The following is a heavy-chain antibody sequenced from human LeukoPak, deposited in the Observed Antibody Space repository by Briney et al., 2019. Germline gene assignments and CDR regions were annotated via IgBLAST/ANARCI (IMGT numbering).Heavy chain of an antibody. CDR3: ASRGTAMAFDY. V-gene: IGHV4-34*01. Sequence: PSETLSLTCAVYGGSFSGYYWSWLRQPPGKGLEWIGEINHSGSTNYNPSLKSRVTISVDTSKNQFSLKLSSVTAADTAVYYCASRGTAMAFDYWGQGTLVTVSS. D-gene: IGHD5-18*01. CDR2: INHSGST. CDR1: GGSFSGYY. J-gene: IGHJ4*02.